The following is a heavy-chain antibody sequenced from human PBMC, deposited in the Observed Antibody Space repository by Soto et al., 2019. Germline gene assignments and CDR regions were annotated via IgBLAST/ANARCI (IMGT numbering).Heavy chain of an antibody. V-gene: IGHV4-4*02. CDR1: GGSISSSNW. J-gene: IGHJ6*02. CDR3: ARGSVVRGVAYYGMDV. CDR2: IYHSGST. Sequence: QVQLQESGPGLVKPSGTLSLTCAVSGGSISSSNWWSWVRQPPGKGLEWIGEIYHSGSTNYNPSLKSRVPISVDKSKNHCSLQLSSVTAADTAVYYCARGSVVRGVAYYGMDVWGQGTTVTVSS. D-gene: IGHD3-10*01.